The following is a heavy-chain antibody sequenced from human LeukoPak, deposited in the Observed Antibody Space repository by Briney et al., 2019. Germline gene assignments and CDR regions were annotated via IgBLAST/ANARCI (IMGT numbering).Heavy chain of an antibody. CDR1: GYSFTSYW. CDR3: ARRQILGYCSSTSCYGTWFDP. J-gene: IGHJ5*02. CDR2: IYPGDSDT. Sequence: GESLKIPCKGSGYSFTSYWIGWVRQMPGKGLEWMGIIYPGDSDTRYSPSFQGQVTISADKSISTAYLQWSSLKASDTAMYYCARRQILGYCSSTSCYGTWFDPWGQGTLVTVSS. V-gene: IGHV5-51*01. D-gene: IGHD2-2*01.